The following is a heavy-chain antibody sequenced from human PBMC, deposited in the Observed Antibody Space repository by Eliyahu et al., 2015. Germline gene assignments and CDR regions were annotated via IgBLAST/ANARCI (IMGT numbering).Heavy chain of an antibody. D-gene: IGHD5-24*01. Sequence: QVQLQESGPGLVKPSETLSLTCTVSGGSISSYYWSWIRQPPGKGLEWIGYIYYSGSTNYNPPLKSRVTISVDTSKNQFSLKLSSVTAADTAVYYCARVLGEGLQLWALNWYFDLWGRGTLVTVSS. V-gene: IGHV4-59*01. J-gene: IGHJ2*01. CDR3: ARVLGEGLQLWALNWYFDL. CDR2: IYYSGST. CDR1: GGSISSYY.